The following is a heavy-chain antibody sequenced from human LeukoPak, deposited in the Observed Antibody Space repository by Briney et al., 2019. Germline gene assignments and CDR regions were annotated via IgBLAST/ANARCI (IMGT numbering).Heavy chain of an antibody. CDR3: ARHSEYYSGSGSASGYFDY. J-gene: IGHJ4*02. D-gene: IGHD3-10*01. V-gene: IGHV4-39*01. CDR1: GGSISSISYY. Sequence: SETLSLTCTVSGGSISSISYYWGWIRQPPGKGLEWIGTIYYSGSTYHSPSLKSRVTISGDTSKNQVSLKLSSVTAADTAVYYCARHSEYYSGSGSASGYFDYWGQGTLVIVSS. CDR2: IYYSGST.